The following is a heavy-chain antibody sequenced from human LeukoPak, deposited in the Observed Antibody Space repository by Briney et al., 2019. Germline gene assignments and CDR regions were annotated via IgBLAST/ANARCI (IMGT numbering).Heavy chain of an antibody. Sequence: GASVKVSCKASGYTFTGYYMHWVRQAPGQGLEWMGWINPNSGNTGYAQKFQGRVTMTRNTSISTAYMELSSLGFEDTGVYYWALHPAGTITMIVTGKYWGQGTLVTVSS. V-gene: IGHV1-8*02. D-gene: IGHD3-22*01. J-gene: IGHJ4*02. CDR2: INPNSGNT. CDR1: GYTFTGYY. CDR3: ALHPAGTITMIVTGKY.